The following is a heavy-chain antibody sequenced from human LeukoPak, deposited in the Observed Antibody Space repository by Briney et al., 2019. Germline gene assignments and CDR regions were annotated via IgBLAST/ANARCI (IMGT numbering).Heavy chain of an antibody. Sequence: SQTLSLTCAISGDSVSSNSAAWHWIRQSPSGGLEWLGRTYYRSKWYSDYAVSVKSRIRVNPDTSKNQFFLQLNSVTPEDTAVYYCTRDQDGVDAFDIWGRGTLVTVSS. CDR2: TYYRSKWYS. CDR3: TRDQDGVDAFDI. D-gene: IGHD4-17*01. CDR1: GDSVSSNSAA. V-gene: IGHV6-1*01. J-gene: IGHJ3*02.